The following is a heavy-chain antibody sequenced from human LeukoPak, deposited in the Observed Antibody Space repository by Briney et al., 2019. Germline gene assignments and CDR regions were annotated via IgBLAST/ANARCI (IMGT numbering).Heavy chain of an antibody. CDR2: INPNSGGT. CDR3: ARGYYVWGSYLQTYYLDY. V-gene: IGHV1-2*02. CDR1: GYTFTGYY. Sequence: GASVKVSCKASGYTFTGYYMHWVRQAPGQGLEWMGWINPNSGGTNYAQKFQGRVTMTRDTSISTAHMELSRLRSDDTAVYYCARGYYVWGSYLQTYYLDYGGQGTLVTVTS. D-gene: IGHD3-16*02. J-gene: IGHJ4*02.